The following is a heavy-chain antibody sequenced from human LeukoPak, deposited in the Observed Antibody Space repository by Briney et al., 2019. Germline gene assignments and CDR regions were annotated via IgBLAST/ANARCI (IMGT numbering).Heavy chain of an antibody. CDR3: AISHKWLLLDY. CDR1: GASFSGYY. D-gene: IGHD2-15*01. Sequence: PSETLSLTCAVYGASFSGYYWRWIRQPPGKGLEWIGEINHSGITTYNPSLKSRVTISVDTSKKQFSLKLNSVTAADTAVYYCAISHKWLLLDYWGQGTLVTVSS. J-gene: IGHJ4*02. CDR2: INHSGIT. V-gene: IGHV4-34*01.